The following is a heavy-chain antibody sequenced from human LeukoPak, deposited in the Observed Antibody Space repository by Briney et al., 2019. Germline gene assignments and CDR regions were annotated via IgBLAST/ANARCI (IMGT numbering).Heavy chain of an antibody. J-gene: IGHJ4*02. Sequence: ASVKVSCKASGYTFTSYDINWVRQATGQGLEWMGWMNPNSGNTGYAQKFQGRVTITRDTSASTAYMELSSLRSEDTAVYYCARDGYYDILTGYSRGDLDYWGQGTLVTVSS. CDR3: ARDGYYDILTGYSRGDLDY. CDR1: GYTFTSYD. D-gene: IGHD3-9*01. V-gene: IGHV1-8*01. CDR2: MNPNSGNT.